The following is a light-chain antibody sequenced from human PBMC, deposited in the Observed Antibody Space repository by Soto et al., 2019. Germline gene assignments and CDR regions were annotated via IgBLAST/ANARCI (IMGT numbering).Light chain of an antibody. V-gene: IGKV1-5*01. CDR3: QQYHIYSGT. J-gene: IGKJ1*01. CDR2: DAS. Sequence: DIQMTQSPSSLSASVGDRVTITCRSSQTISTFLHWFQQKPGKAPNLLIYDASSLQSGVPSRFSGSGSGTEFTLTINSLQPDDFATYYCQQYHIYSGTFGQGTKVEIK. CDR1: QTISTF.